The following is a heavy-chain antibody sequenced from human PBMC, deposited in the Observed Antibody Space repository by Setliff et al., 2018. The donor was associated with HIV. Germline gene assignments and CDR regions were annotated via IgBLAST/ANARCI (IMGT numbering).Heavy chain of an antibody. J-gene: IGHJ6*03. V-gene: IGHV4-39*07. CDR1: GGSISSSSYY. D-gene: IGHD3-10*02. Sequence: SETLSLTCTVSGGSISSSSYYWGWIRQPPGKGLEWIGSIYYSGSTYYNPPLKSRVTISVDTSKNQFSLNLYSVTAADTAVYYCARGHMLITYYYYYYMDVWGKGTTVTVSS. CDR2: IYYSGST. CDR3: ARGHMLITYYYYYYMDV.